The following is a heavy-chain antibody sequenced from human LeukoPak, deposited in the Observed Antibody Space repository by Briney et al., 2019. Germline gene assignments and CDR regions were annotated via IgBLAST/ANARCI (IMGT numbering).Heavy chain of an antibody. D-gene: IGHD2-15*01. V-gene: IGHV7-4-1*02. Sequence: ASVKVSCKASGYTFTSYAMNWVRQAPGQGLEWMGWINTNTGNPTYAQGFTGRFVFSLDTPVSTAYLQISSLKAEDTAVYYCARDMAAPDCRGGSCYSAFDYWGQGTLVTVSS. CDR1: GYTFTSYA. CDR2: INTNTGNP. J-gene: IGHJ4*02. CDR3: ARDMAAPDCRGGSCYSAFDY.